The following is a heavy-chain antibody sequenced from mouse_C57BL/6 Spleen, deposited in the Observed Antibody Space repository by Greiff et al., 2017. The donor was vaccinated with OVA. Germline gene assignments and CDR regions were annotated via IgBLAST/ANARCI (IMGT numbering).Heavy chain of an antibody. CDR3: ARLPLYFDY. Sequence: EVQLQQSGPELVKPGASVKISCKASGYTFTDYYMNWVKQSHGKSLEWIGDINPNNGGTSYNQKFKGKATLTVDKSSSTAYMELRSLTSEDSAVYYCARLPLYFDYWGQGTTLTVSS. CDR1: GYTFTDYY. CDR2: INPNNGGT. J-gene: IGHJ2*01. D-gene: IGHD6-1*01. V-gene: IGHV1-26*01.